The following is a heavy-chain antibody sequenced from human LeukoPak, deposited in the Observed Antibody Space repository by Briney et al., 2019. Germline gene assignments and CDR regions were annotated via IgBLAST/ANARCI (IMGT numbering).Heavy chain of an antibody. Sequence: GGSLRLSCVASGFTFNIHWMTWVRQAPGKGLEWVAVISYDGSNKYYADSVKGRFTISRDNSKNTLYLQMNSLRAEDTAVYYCAKDVDYGDYYFDYWGQGTLVTASS. V-gene: IGHV3-30*18. CDR2: ISYDGSNK. J-gene: IGHJ4*02. CDR1: GFTFNIHW. D-gene: IGHD4-17*01. CDR3: AKDVDYGDYYFDY.